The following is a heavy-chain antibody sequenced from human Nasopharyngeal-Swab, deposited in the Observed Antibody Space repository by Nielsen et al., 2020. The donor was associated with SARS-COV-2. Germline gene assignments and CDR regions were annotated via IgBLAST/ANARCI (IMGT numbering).Heavy chain of an antibody. D-gene: IGHD3-22*01. CDR2: IIPIFGTA. CDR3: ARDRGSDSSGFYYYGMDV. V-gene: IGHV1-69*05. Sequence: SVKVSCKASGGTFSSYAISWVRQAPGQGLEWMGGIIPIFGTANYAQKFQGRVTITRDTSASTAYMELSSLRSEDTAVYYCARDRGSDSSGFYYYGMDVWGQGTTVTVSS. CDR1: GGTFSSYA. J-gene: IGHJ6*02.